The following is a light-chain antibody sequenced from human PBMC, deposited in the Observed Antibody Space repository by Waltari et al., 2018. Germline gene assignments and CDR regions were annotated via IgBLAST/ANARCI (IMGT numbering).Light chain of an antibody. CDR2: GNT. CDR1: SSNIGAGYE. CDR3: QSYDSSGHYV. V-gene: IGLV1-40*01. J-gene: IGLJ1*01. Sequence: QSVLTQPPSVSGAPGERVTISCTGSSSNIGAGYEVHWYQQVPGTAPKLLIYGNTNRPSGVPDRVSGSKSGTSASLVITGLQAEDESDYYCQSYDSSGHYVFGSGTKVTVL.